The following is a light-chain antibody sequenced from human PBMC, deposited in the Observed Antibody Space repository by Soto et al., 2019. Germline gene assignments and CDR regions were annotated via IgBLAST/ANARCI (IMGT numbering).Light chain of an antibody. J-gene: IGKJ1*01. CDR1: QTISSY. CDR3: QHYNSYRWA. CDR2: KAS. Sequence: DIQMTQSPSSVSASVGDRVTITCRASQTISSYLAWYQQKPGKAPKLLIYKASSLQSGVPSRFSGSGSGTEFTLTTGSLQPDDFATYYCQHYNSYRWAFGQGTKVDI. V-gene: IGKV1-5*03.